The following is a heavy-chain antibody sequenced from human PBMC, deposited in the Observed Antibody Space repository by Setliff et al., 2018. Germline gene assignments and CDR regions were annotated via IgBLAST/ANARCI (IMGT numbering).Heavy chain of an antibody. V-gene: IGHV4-4*08. CDR1: GVSVSRHY. CDR2: IYTGGST. Sequence: PSETLSLTCIVSGVSVSRHYWSWIRQPPGKPLEWIGYIYTGGSTTYNPALKSRVTLSLYTSKNHLSLNLTSFTAAGTAVYYCARDVWGAGTGWFDPWGLGILVTVSS. D-gene: IGHD1-1*01. J-gene: IGHJ5*02. CDR3: ARDVWGAGTGWFDP.